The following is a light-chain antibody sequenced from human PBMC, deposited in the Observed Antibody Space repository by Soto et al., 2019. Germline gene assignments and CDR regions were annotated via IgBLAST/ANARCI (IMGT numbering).Light chain of an antibody. CDR1: QSISTW. J-gene: IGKJ1*01. Sequence: DIQMTQSPSTLSASVGDRVTITCRASQSISTWLAWYQQKPGKAPKLLIYDASSLESGVPSRFGGSGSGTEFTLTISSLQPDDFAIYYCQQYNSYSQTFGQGTKVDIK. CDR3: QQYNSYSQT. V-gene: IGKV1-5*01. CDR2: DAS.